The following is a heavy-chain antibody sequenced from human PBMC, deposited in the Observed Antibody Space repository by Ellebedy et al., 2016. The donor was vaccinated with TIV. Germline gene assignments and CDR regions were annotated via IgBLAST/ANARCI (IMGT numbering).Heavy chain of an antibody. CDR3: AKSWRSYSDYYYYFDL. CDR2: ISGSGGST. CDR1: GFTFSSYA. J-gene: IGHJ2*01. Sequence: GESLKISXAASGFTFSSYAMSWVRQAPGKGLEWVSAISGSGGSTYYADSVKGRFTISRDNSKNTLYLQMNSLRAEDTAVYYCAKSWRSYSDYYYYFDLWGRGTLVTVSS. V-gene: IGHV3-23*01. D-gene: IGHD5-12*01.